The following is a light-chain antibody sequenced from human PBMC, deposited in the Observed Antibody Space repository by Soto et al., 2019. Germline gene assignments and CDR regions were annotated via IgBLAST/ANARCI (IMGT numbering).Light chain of an antibody. CDR2: EVS. CDR1: SSDVGGYNY. CDR3: SLYAGSSTLYV. J-gene: IGLJ1*01. V-gene: IGLV2-8*01. Sequence: QSALTQSPSASGSPGQSVTISCTGTSSDVGGYNYVSWYQQHPGKAPKLMIYEVSKRPSGVPDRFSGSKSGNTASLTVSGLQAEDEADYYCSLYAGSSTLYVFGTGTKVTVL.